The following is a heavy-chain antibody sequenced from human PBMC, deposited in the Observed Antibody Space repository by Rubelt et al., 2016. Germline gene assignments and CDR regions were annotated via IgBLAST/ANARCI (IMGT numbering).Heavy chain of an antibody. J-gene: IGHJ4*02. D-gene: IGHD3-9*01. CDR1: GFTFSSYG. V-gene: IGHV3-66*01. CDR3: ARVGTGYNFDR. Sequence: GGCLRLSCAASGFTFSSYGMNWVRQAPGKGLEWVSVLYSGGSTYYAASVKGRLNISRENSKNTVYLQMNRLGVEDTAVYYCARVGTGYNFDRWGQGTLVTVSS. CDR2: LYSGGST.